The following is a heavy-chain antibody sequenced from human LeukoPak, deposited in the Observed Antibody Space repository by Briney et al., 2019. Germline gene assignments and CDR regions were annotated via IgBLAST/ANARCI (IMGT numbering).Heavy chain of an antibody. J-gene: IGHJ3*02. D-gene: IGHD4-17*01. CDR3: ARHADYGDYVSAFDI. CDR1: GGSISSGSYY. V-gene: IGHV4-61*02. CDR2: IYTSGST. Sequence: TLSLTCTVSGGSISSGSYYWSWIRQPAGKGLEWIGRIYTSGSTNYNPSLKSRVTISVDTSKNQFSLKLSSVTAADTAVYYCARHADYGDYVSAFDIWGQGTMVTVSS.